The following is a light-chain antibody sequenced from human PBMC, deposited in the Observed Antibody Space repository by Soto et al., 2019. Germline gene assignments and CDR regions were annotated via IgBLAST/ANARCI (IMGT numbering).Light chain of an antibody. Sequence: EIVLTQSPATLSLSPGDRATLSCRASQRVSIYLAWYQQKPGQSPRLLIYNASNRATGIPARFSASGSGTDFTLTLSSLEPEDFAVYYCQQRHNWPRTFGQGTKVDIK. CDR1: QRVSIY. V-gene: IGKV3-11*01. J-gene: IGKJ1*01. CDR3: QQRHNWPRT. CDR2: NAS.